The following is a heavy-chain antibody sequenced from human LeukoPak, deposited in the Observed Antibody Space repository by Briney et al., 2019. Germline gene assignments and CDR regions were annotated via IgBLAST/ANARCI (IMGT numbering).Heavy chain of an antibody. CDR2: IWYDGSNK. D-gene: IGHD4-17*01. J-gene: IGHJ4*02. V-gene: IGHV3-33*01. CDR3: ARDFEGYGDYGEGYFDY. Sequence: GGSLRLYCAASGFTFSSYGMHWVRQAPGKGLEWVAVIWYDGSNKYYADSVKGRFTISRDNSKNTLYLQMNSLRAEDTAVYYCARDFEGYGDYGEGYFDYWGQGTLVTVSS. CDR1: GFTFSSYG.